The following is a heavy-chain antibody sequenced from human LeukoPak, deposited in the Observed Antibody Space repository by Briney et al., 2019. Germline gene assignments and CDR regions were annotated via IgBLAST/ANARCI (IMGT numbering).Heavy chain of an antibody. V-gene: IGHV3-21*01. CDR1: GFTFSSFA. Sequence: PGGPLRLSCAASGFTFSSFAMTGAPRAPGRGRGGVPSFISSSSYIYYADSVKGRFTISRDNAKNSLYLQMNSLRAEDTAVYYCARVVGYCSSTSCYGYFDYWGQGTLVTVSS. CDR2: FISSSSYI. CDR3: ARVVGYCSSTSCYGYFDY. J-gene: IGHJ4*02. D-gene: IGHD2-2*01.